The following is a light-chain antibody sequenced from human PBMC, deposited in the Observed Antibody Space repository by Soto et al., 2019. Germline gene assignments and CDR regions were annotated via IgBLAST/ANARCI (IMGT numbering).Light chain of an antibody. CDR1: SSDLGDYDY. CDR2: EVN. Sequence: QSALTQPPSASGSPGQSVPISCTGTSSDLGDYDYVSWYQQHPGKAPKLLIYEVNKRPSGVPDRFSGSKSGNTASLTVTGLQAEDEADYYCSSYAGSNNLIFGRGTKLTVL. V-gene: IGLV2-8*01. J-gene: IGLJ2*01. CDR3: SSYAGSNNLI.